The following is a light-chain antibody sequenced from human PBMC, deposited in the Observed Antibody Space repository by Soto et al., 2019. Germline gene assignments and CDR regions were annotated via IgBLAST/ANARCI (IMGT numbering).Light chain of an antibody. V-gene: IGKV3-15*01. CDR1: QGGSID. Sequence: SQSPATMPASPGERVTLSCRARQGGSIDLAWYQQKPGQASRLLIYGASTRATDIPPSFTGSGSGTEFTLTISILQSEDIAVYYCQQYDKWPQTFGEGTKVDI. J-gene: IGKJ1*01. CDR3: QQYDKWPQT. CDR2: GAS.